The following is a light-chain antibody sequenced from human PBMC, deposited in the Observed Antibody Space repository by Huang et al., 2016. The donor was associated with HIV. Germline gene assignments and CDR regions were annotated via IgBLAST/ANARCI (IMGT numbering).Light chain of an antibody. V-gene: IGKV1-39*01. CDR3: QQSYNTPPT. CDR1: QSISNY. Sequence: DIQMTQSPASLSASVGDRVTITCRATQSISNYVNWYQQKPGKAPTLLIYGASTLQSGVTSRFGGSGSGTDFTLTISSLQPEDCTTYYCQQSYNTPPTFGQGPKWKS. J-gene: IGKJ1*01. CDR2: GAS.